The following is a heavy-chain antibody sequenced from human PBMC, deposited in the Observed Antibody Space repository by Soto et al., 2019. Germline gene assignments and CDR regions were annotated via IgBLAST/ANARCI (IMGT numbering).Heavy chain of an antibody. V-gene: IGHV3-30-3*01. CDR3: AREVRGLRFDY. J-gene: IGHJ4*02. D-gene: IGHD1-1*01. CDR1: GFTFSSYA. CDR2: ISYDGSNK. Sequence: QVQLVESGGGVVQPGRSLRLSCAASGFTFSSYAMHWVRQAPGKGLEWVAVISYDGSNKYYADSVKGRFTISGDNSKNTLYLQMNSLRAEDTAVYYCAREVRGLRFDYWGQGTLVTVSS.